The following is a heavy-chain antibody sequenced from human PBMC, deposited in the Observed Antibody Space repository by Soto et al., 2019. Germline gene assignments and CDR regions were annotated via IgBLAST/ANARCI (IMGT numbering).Heavy chain of an antibody. CDR2: FSLSGTT. J-gene: IGHJ4*02. D-gene: IGHD2-8*02. CDR3: ARGMTPPGAPAWYYFDS. CDR1: GASITGSFF. Sequence: QVQLQESGPGLMKPSETLSLTCTVSGASITGSFFWSWIRQPAGKGLEWIGRFSLSGTTNYNPSLMSRVTMSPDVSKNQFSLRLTSVTAADTALYFCARGMTPPGAPAWYYFDSWGQGTLVTVSS. V-gene: IGHV4-4*07.